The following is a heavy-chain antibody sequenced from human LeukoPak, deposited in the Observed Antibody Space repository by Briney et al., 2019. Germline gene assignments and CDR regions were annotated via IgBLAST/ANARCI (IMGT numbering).Heavy chain of an antibody. CDR1: GFTFSTYA. CDR3: AKGGGASDY. V-gene: IGHV3-23*01. J-gene: IGHJ4*02. CDR2: ISSSGGST. D-gene: IGHD2-15*01. Sequence: AGSLRLSCAASGFTFSTYAMNWVRQAPGKGLDWVSAISSSGGSTYYADSVKARFTMSRNNSKNTLYLQMNSLRAEDTAVYYCAKGGGASDYWGQGTLVTVSS.